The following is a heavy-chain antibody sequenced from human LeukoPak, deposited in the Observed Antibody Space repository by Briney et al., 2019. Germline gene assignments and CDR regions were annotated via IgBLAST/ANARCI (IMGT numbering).Heavy chain of an antibody. V-gene: IGHV3-15*01. CDR2: IKSKFDGGTT. J-gene: IGHJ6*02. CDR3: TTGYRPGHSYFFESEKYGMDA. Sequence: PGGSLRLSCGASGLTFTNAWMNWVRQAPGKGLEWVGRIKSKFDGGTTDYAAPVKGRFTIPRDDSKKTLFLQMNSLKTEDTAVYYCTTGYRPGHSYFFESEKYGMDAWGQGTTVTVSS. CDR1: GLTFTNAW. D-gene: IGHD5-18*01.